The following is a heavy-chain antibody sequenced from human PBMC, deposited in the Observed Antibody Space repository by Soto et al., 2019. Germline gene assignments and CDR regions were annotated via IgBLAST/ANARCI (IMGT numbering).Heavy chain of an antibody. CDR2: INPSGGST. J-gene: IGHJ6*02. CDR3: ARGSVYYDSSGYYSPAYYYYGMYV. V-gene: IGHV1-46*01. CDR1: GYTFTSYD. Sequence: ASVKVSCKASGYTFTSYDMHWGRQAPGQGLEWMGIINPSGGSTSYAQKFQGRVTMTRDTSTSTVYMELSSLRSEDTAVYYRARGSVYYDSSGYYSPAYYYYGMYVWGQGTTVTVSS. D-gene: IGHD3-22*01.